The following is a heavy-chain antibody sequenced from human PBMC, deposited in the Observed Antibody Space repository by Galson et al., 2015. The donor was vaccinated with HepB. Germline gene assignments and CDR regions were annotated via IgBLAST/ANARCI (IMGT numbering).Heavy chain of an antibody. V-gene: IGHV3-21*01. CDR1: GFTFSSYS. D-gene: IGHD3-3*01. CDR2: ISSSSSYI. Sequence: SLRLSCAASGFTFSSYSMNWVRQAPGKGLEWVSSISSSSSYIYYADSVKGRFTISRDNAKNSLYLQMNSLRAEDTAVYYCARADRITIFGVPTRYYYYYMDVWGKGTTVTVSS. CDR3: ARADRITIFGVPTRYYYYYMDV. J-gene: IGHJ6*03.